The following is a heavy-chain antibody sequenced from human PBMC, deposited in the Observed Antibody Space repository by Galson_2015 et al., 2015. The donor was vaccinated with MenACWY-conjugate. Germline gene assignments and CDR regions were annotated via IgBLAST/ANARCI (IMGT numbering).Heavy chain of an antibody. CDR1: GFTFSRYW. CDR3: ASEDYYYDSSSRRKLSMDY. J-gene: IGHJ4*02. V-gene: IGHV3-7*03. CDR2: IKPDGSEK. D-gene: IGHD3-22*01. Sequence: SLRLSCAVSGFTFSRYWMHWVRQAPGKGLEWVADIKPDGSEKYYADSVKGRFTISRDNVKNSLYPQMNSLRAEDTAVYYCASEDYYYDSSSRRKLSMDYWGQGTLVTVSS.